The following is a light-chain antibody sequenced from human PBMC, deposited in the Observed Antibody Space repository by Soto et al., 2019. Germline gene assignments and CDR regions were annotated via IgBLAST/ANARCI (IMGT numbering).Light chain of an antibody. CDR2: DAS. Sequence: EIVLTQSPATLSLSPGDRATLSCRASQSVSSYLAWYQHKPGQAPRLLIYDASNRAAGITARFSGSGSGTDFTLTITSLEPEDVAVYYCQQRSNWPSTFGGGTKVEIK. CDR1: QSVSSY. CDR3: QQRSNWPST. J-gene: IGKJ4*01. V-gene: IGKV3-11*01.